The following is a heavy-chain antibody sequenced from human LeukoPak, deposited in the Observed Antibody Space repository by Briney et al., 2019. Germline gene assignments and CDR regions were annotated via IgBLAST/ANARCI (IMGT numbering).Heavy chain of an antibody. V-gene: IGHV4-59*01. CDR1: GGSFSDYY. D-gene: IGHD2-2*01. CDR3: ARMKGSSSWYFWFDP. Sequence: SETLSLTCTVSGGSFSDYYWSWIRQPPGKGLEWIGNTFSSGSTNYNPSLKSRISISVDTSKNQFSLKLSSVTAADTAPYYCARMKGSSSWYFWFDPWGQGTLVTVSS. J-gene: IGHJ5*02. CDR2: TFSSGST.